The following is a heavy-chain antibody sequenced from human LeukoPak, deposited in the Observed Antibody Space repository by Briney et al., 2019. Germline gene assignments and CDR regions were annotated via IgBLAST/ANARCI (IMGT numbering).Heavy chain of an antibody. Sequence: GSLRLSCAASGFTFSTYSMNWVRQAPGKGLEWIGSIYYSGSTSYNPSLKSRVTISVDTSKNHFSLKLSSVTAADTAVYYCARYSGSYPHDAFDIWGQGTMVTVSS. D-gene: IGHD1-26*01. V-gene: IGHV4-59*01. CDR2: IYYSGST. CDR3: ARYSGSYPHDAFDI. J-gene: IGHJ3*02. CDR1: GFTFSTYS.